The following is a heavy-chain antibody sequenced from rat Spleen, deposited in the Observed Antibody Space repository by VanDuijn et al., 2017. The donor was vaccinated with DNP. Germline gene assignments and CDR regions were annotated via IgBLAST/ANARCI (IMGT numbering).Heavy chain of an antibody. CDR3: AKGAPLDY. CDR1: GFSLTTNG. V-gene: IGHV5-29*01. CDR2: ITYDGGAT. Sequence: VQLKESGPGLVQPSQTLSLTCTVSGFSLTTNGVSWVRQPPGKGLEWVATITYDGGATFYRDSVKGRFTISRDNAKSTLYRQMTSLRSEDTATYYCAKGAPLDYWGQGVMVTVSS. J-gene: IGHJ2*01. D-gene: IGHD3-1*01.